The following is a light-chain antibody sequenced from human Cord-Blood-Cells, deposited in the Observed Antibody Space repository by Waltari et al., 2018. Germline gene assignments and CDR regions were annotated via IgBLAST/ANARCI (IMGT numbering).Light chain of an antibody. J-gene: IGLJ2*01. Sequence: QSALTQPRSISRSPGQSVTISCTGTSTDVGGYNYVSGYQQHPGKAPKLRIDDVSKRPSGVPDRFSGSKSGNTASLTISGLQAEDEADYYCCSYAGSSDVVFGGGTKLTVL. CDR1: STDVGGYNY. CDR3: CSYAGSSDVV. V-gene: IGLV2-11*01. CDR2: DVS.